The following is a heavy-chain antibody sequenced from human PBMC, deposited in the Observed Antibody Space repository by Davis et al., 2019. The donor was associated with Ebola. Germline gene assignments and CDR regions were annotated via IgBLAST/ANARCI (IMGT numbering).Heavy chain of an antibody. Sequence: GGSLRLSCAASGFTFSSYYMNWVRQAPGKGLEWVSSISSSSNYIYYADSMKGRFTISRDNAKNSLFLQMNSLRAEDTAVYYCARDAVADLYYYGMDVWGKGTTVTVSS. CDR1: GFTFSSYY. D-gene: IGHD6-19*01. CDR3: ARDAVADLYYYGMDV. V-gene: IGHV3-21*01. J-gene: IGHJ6*04. CDR2: ISSSSNYI.